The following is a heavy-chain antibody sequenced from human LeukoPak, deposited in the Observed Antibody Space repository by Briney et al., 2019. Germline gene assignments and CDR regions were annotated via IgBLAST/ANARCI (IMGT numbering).Heavy chain of an antibody. J-gene: IGHJ6*02. CDR2: ISYDGSNK. V-gene: IGHV3-30*18. Sequence: GGSLRLSCAASGFTFSSYGMHWVRQAPGKGLEWVAVISYDGSNKYYADSVKGRFTISRDNSKNTLYLQMNSLRAEDTAVYYCAKDYYGSESYYYYGMDVWGQGTTVTVSS. D-gene: IGHD3-10*01. CDR1: GFTFSSYG. CDR3: AKDYYGSESYYYYGMDV.